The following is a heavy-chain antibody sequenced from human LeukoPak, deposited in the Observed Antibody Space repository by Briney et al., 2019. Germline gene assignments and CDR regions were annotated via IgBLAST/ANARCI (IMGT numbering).Heavy chain of an antibody. J-gene: IGHJ4*02. CDR3: ARGPRTSSTSRNYFES. D-gene: IGHD6-13*01. CDR2: ISVDGSNK. V-gene: IGHV3-30-3*01. Sequence: GGSLRLSCAASGFTFSSNAMHWVRQAPGKGLEWVAVISVDGSNKFYAGSVRGRCTISRDNSKNTMSLQMDSLRGEDTAVYYCARGPRTSSTSRNYFESWGQGTLVTVSS. CDR1: GFTFSSNA.